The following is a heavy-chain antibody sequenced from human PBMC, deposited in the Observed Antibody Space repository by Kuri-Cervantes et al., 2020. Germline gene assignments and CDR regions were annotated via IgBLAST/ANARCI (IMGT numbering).Heavy chain of an antibody. CDR1: GYTFIGYY. Sequence: ASVKDTCKASGYTFIGYYMHWVRQAPGQGLEWMGWINPNSGGTNYAQKFQGCVTMTREASISTAYMELSRMRADDTVVDYCAIAGSPAAPVDYLGQGTLVTVSS. J-gene: IGHJ4*02. CDR2: INPNSGGT. V-gene: IGHV1-2*04. D-gene: IGHD6-13*01. CDR3: AIAGSPAAPVDY.